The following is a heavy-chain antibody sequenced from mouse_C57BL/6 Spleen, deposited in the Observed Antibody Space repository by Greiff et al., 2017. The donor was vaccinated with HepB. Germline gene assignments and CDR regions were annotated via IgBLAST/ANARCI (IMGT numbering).Heavy chain of an antibody. CDR3: ARWGVTTSYWYFDV. Sequence: VQLKQSGAELVKPGASVKLSCTASGFNIKDYYMHWVKQRTEQGLEWIGRIDPEDGETKYAPKFQGKATITADTSSNNAYLQLSSLTSEDTAVYYCARWGVTTSYWYFDVWGTGTTVTVSS. J-gene: IGHJ1*03. CDR1: GFNIKDYY. V-gene: IGHV14-2*01. CDR2: IDPEDGET. D-gene: IGHD2-2*01.